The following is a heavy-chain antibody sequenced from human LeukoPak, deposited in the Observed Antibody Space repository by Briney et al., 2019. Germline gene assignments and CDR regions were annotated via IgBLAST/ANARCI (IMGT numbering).Heavy chain of an antibody. CDR1: GFTFSIYA. V-gene: IGHV3-23*01. CDR2: ISGGTA. CDR3: AKKGYYDGSGYYMYYFDH. Sequence: PGGSLRLSCAASGFTFSIYAMSWARQAPGKGLEWVSTISGGTAYYADSVKGRFTISRDNSKNTLYLQMNSLRAEDTAVYYCAKKGYYDGSGYYMYYFDHWGQGTLVTVSS. D-gene: IGHD3-22*01. J-gene: IGHJ4*02.